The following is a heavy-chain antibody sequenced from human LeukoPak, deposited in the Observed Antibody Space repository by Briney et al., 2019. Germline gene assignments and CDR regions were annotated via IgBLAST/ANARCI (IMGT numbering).Heavy chain of an antibody. V-gene: IGHV3-30-3*01. J-gene: IGHJ4*02. CDR2: ISYDGSNK. D-gene: IGHD6-19*01. CDR3: ATGGFGSPTVAGTY. CDR1: GFTFSSYA. Sequence: GGSLRLSCAASGFTFSSYAMHWVRQAPGKGLEWVAVISYDGSNKYYVDSVKGRFTISRDNSKNTLYLQMNSLRAEDTAVYYCATGGFGSPTVAGTYWGQGTLVTVSS.